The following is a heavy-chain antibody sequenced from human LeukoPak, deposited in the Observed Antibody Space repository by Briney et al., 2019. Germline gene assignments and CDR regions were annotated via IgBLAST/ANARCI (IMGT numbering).Heavy chain of an antibody. CDR2: ISYDGSSK. D-gene: IGHD3-22*01. J-gene: IGHJ4*02. CDR3: AREAHYYDSSGCPFY. CDR1: GFTFSTYA. Sequence: GGSLRLSCAASGFTFSTYAMHWVRQAPGKGLEWVAVISYDGSSKYYADSVKGRFTISRDNSKNTLYLQMNSLRAEDTAVYYCAREAHYYDSSGCPFYWGQGTLVTVSS. V-gene: IGHV3-30*04.